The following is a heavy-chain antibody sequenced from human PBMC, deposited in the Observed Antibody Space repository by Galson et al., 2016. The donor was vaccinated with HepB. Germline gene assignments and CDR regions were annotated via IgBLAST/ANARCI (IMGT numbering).Heavy chain of an antibody. CDR3: ARGFGGSSSGYLDV. CDR2: IHTSGST. Sequence: TLSLTCTVSGGSISSGSYYWSWIRQPAGKGLEWIGRIHTSGSTDYSPSLKSRVTISLDTSKNQFSLKLTSVTAADTAVYYCARGFGGSSSGYLDVWGRGTLVTVSS. V-gene: IGHV4-61*02. D-gene: IGHD6-6*01. J-gene: IGHJ2*01. CDR1: GGSISSGSYY.